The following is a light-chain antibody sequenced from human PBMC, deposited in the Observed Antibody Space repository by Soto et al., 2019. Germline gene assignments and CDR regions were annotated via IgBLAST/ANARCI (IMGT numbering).Light chain of an antibody. CDR2: TAS. J-gene: IGKJ5*01. CDR1: QGISNY. V-gene: IGKV1-9*01. Sequence: DIQLTQSPSFLSASVGDRVTITCRASQGISNYLAWYHQKPGKAPKLLIHTASTLQSGVPSRFSGSGSGTEFTLTISSLQPEDFATYYCEQRHSYPITFGQGTRLEIK. CDR3: EQRHSYPIT.